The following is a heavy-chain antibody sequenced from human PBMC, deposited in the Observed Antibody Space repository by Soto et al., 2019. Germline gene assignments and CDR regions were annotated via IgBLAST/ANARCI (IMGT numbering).Heavy chain of an antibody. J-gene: IGHJ3*02. V-gene: IGHV1-69*06. CDR1: GGTFN. CDR2: INPVIDTA. Sequence: SVKVSCKVSGGTFNIRWVRQAPGQGLEWMGGINPVIDTANYARKFQGRVVISADRATNIVYMEMVSLTLEDTAVYYCARGSGADAFDIWGQGTMVTVSS. CDR3: ARGSGADAFDI. D-gene: IGHD7-27*01.